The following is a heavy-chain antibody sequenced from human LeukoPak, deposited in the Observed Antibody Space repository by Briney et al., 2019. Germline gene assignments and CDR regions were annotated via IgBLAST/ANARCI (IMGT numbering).Heavy chain of an antibody. CDR1: GFTFSSYW. CDR2: IKQDGSEK. D-gene: IGHD6-13*01. V-gene: IGHV3-7*01. Sequence: GGSLRLSCAASGFTFSSYWMSWVRQAPGKGLEWVANIKQDGSEKYYVDSVKGRFTISRDNTKNSLYLQMNSLRAEDTAGYYCARFSNSSSWYYFDYWGQGTLVTVSS. CDR3: ARFSNSSSWYYFDY. J-gene: IGHJ4*02.